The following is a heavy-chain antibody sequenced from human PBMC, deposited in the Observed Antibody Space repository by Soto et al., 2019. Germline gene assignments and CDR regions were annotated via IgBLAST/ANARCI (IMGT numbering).Heavy chain of an antibody. D-gene: IGHD6-13*01. J-gene: IGHJ4*02. CDR3: ARMMAASGTAFDY. CDR1: GYSFISSW. V-gene: IGHV5-51*01. Sequence: PGESLKISCQASGYSFISSWIGWVRQRPGKGLEWMGIIYPGDSDIRYSPSFQGQVTISADKSTSTAYLQWSGLKASDTATYYCARMMAASGTAFDYWGQGALVTVSS. CDR2: IYPGDSDI.